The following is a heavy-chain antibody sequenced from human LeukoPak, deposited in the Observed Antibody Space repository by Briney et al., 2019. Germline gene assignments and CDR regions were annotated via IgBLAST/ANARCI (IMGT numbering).Heavy chain of an antibody. CDR1: GFTFSSYS. CDR2: IGSGNSYI. D-gene: IGHD5/OR15-5a*01. J-gene: IGHJ4*02. Sequence: GGSLTLSCAASGFTFSSYSMNWVRQPPGKGLEWVSIIGSGNSYIHYADSVKGRFTISRDNAKNSLFLQMNSLRGEDTAVYYCARQKYLRGPDVEFFDYWGQGTLVTVPS. V-gene: IGHV3-21*01. CDR3: ARQKYLRGPDVEFFDY.